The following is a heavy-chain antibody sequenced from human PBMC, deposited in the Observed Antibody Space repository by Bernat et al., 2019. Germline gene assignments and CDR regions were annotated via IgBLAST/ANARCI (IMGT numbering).Heavy chain of an antibody. V-gene: IGHV3-73*01. CDR2: IRSKANSCAT. CDR3: TRRQSQGGNSVRVNYYGMDV. CDR1: GFTFSGSA. J-gene: IGHJ6*02. D-gene: IGHD4-23*01. Sequence: EVQLVESGGGLVQPGGSLKLSCAASGFTFSGSAMHWVRQASGKGLEWVGRIRSKANSCATAYAASVKGRFTISRDDSKNTAYLQMNSLKPEDTAVYYCTRRQSQGGNSVRVNYYGMDVWGQGTTVTVSS.